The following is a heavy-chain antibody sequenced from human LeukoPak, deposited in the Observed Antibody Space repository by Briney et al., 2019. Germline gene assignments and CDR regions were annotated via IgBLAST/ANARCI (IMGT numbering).Heavy chain of an antibody. CDR2: INPNSGGT. D-gene: IGHD4-23*01. CDR3: ASHGLRWSLGPFDY. J-gene: IGHJ4*02. CDR1: GYTFTGYY. Sequence: RASVKVSCKASGYTFTGYYMHWVRQAPGQGLEWMGRINPNSGGTNYAQKFQGRVTMTRDTSISTAYMELSRLRSDGTAVYYCASHGLRWSLGPFDYWGQGTLVTVSS. V-gene: IGHV1-2*06.